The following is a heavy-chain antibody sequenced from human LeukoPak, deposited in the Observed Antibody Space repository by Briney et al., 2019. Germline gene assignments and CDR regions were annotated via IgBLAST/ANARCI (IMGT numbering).Heavy chain of an antibody. J-gene: IGHJ4*02. V-gene: IGHV4-39*01. CDR3: ARVTGYMTEDFFDY. Sequence: SETLSLTCTVSSGSISSSNYYWGWIRQPPGKGLEWIGIINHSGRTYYKPSLKSRITISVDTSNNQFSLRLSSVTAADTAVYYCARVTGYMTEDFFDYWGQGTLVTVSS. CDR2: INHSGRT. D-gene: IGHD6-13*01. CDR1: SGSISSSNYY.